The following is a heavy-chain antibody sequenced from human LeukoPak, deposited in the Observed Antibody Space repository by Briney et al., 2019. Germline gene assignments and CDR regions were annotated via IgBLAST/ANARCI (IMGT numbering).Heavy chain of an antibody. J-gene: IGHJ4*02. CDR3: TTDPPRYCSSTSCYYGY. V-gene: IGHV3-15*01. CDR1: GFTFSNAW. CDR2: IKSKFDGETT. Sequence: GGSLRLSCAASGFTFSNAWMSWVRQAPGKGLEWVGRIKSKFDGETTQYAAPVKDRFTISRDDSKNTLYLQMNSLKTEDTAVYYCTTDPPRYCSSTSCYYGYWGQGTLVTVSS. D-gene: IGHD2-2*01.